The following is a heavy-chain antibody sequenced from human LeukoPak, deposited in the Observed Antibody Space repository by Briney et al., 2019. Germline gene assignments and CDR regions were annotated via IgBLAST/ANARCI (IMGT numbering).Heavy chain of an antibody. Sequence: NPGGSLRLSCAASGFTFSDYYMSWIRQAPGKGLEWVSYISSSGSTIYYADSVKGRFTISRDNAKNTLYLQMNSLRAEDTAVYYCARPRAYDARDLDNWGQGTLVTVSS. D-gene: IGHD4/OR15-4a*01. CDR3: ARPRAYDARDLDN. CDR1: GFTFSDYY. CDR2: ISSSGSTI. J-gene: IGHJ4*02. V-gene: IGHV3-11*04.